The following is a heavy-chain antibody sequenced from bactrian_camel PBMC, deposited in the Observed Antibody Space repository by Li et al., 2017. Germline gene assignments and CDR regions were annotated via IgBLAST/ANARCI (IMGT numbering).Heavy chain of an antibody. CDR1: GRANT. J-gene: IGHJ4*01. CDR2: IYTGDRFT. CDR3: AADHLPFVRTGTTTAMRILLDPKTYEY. D-gene: IGHD3*01. Sequence: HVQLVESGGGSVQAGGSLKLSCAASGRANTIAWFRQSPGQEREGVAAIYTGDRFTVYADSVKGRFSISQANADNGVHLQMSSLKPEDAAIYYCAADHLPFVRTGTTTAMRILLDPKTYEYWGQGTQVTVS. V-gene: IGHV3-3*01.